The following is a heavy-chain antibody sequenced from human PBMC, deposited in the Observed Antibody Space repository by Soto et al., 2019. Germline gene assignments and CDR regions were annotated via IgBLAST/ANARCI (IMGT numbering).Heavy chain of an antibody. CDR1: GFTFRYYW. CDR2: INNDGSDT. J-gene: IGHJ4*02. Sequence: EVHLVESGGGLVQPGGSLRLSCAASGFTFRYYWLHWVRQVPGRGPVWVSGINNDGSDTFYADFMEGRFTISRDNAKNTVYLQMDSLRAEDTAVYYCGSLFEFWGQGTLVTVPS. V-gene: IGHV3-74*01. CDR3: GSLFEF.